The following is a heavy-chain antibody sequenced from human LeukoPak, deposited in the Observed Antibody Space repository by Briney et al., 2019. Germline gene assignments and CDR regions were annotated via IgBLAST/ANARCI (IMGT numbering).Heavy chain of an antibody. D-gene: IGHD6-25*01. CDR1: GYSFTGFY. CDR2: INPNSGGT. J-gene: IGHJ6*03. Sequence: ASVKVSCKASGYSFTGFYMHRVRQAPGQGLEWMGWINPNSGGTNYAQKFQGRVTMTRDTSISTAYMELSRLRSDDTAVYYCARVLGGLDYYYYYMDVWGKGTTVTVSS. V-gene: IGHV1-2*02. CDR3: ARVLGGLDYYYYYMDV.